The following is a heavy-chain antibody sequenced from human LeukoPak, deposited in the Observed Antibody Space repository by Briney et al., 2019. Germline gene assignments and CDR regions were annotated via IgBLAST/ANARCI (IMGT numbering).Heavy chain of an antibody. CDR3: ASLDSSGYYYY. V-gene: IGHV4-59*01. CDR1: GGSISSYY. D-gene: IGHD3-22*01. J-gene: IGHJ4*02. Sequence: ETLSLTCTVSGGSISSYYWSWIRQPPGKGLEWIGYIYYSGSTNYNPSLKSRVTISVDTSKNQFSLKLSSVTAADTAVYYCASLDSSGYYYYWGQGTLVTVSS. CDR2: IYYSGST.